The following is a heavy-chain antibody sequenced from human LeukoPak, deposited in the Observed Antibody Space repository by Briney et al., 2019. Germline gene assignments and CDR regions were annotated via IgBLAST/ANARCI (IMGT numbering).Heavy chain of an antibody. V-gene: IGHV3-30-3*01. CDR1: GFTFNSYT. D-gene: IGHD3-10*01. Sequence: GGSLRLSCAAPGFTFNSYTMHWVRQAPGKGLEWVAVMSSDGNKKFYAEYVKGRFTISRDNSENTLYLEMNSLRGEDTAVYCCARGDYDLSGSYHYGMDVWGQGTTVTVSS. J-gene: IGHJ6*02. CDR2: MSSDGNKK. CDR3: ARGDYDLSGSYHYGMDV.